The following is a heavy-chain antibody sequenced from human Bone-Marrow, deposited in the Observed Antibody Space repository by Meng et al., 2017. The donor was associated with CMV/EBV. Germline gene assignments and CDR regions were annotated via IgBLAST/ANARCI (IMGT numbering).Heavy chain of an antibody. CDR3: ARDHKGYYNYYYGMDV. Sequence: SETLSLTCAVYGGSFSGYYWSWIRQPPGKGLEWIGYIYDSGSTNYNPSLKSRVTISIDTSKNQFSLKLSSVTAADTAVYYCARDHKGYYNYYYGMDVWGQGTTVTVSS. CDR2: IYDSGST. V-gene: IGHV4-59*01. D-gene: IGHD5-12*01. CDR1: GGSFSGYY. J-gene: IGHJ6*02.